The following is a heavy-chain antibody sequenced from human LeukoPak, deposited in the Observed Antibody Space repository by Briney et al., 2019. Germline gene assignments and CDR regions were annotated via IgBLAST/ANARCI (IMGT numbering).Heavy chain of an antibody. Sequence: QAGGSLGLSCAASGFTFSSYAMSWVRQAPGKGLEWVSAISGSGGSTYYADSVKGRFTISRDNSKNTLYLQMNSLRAEDTAVYYCAKEDYYDSSGRSPSPFDYWGQGTLVTVSS. J-gene: IGHJ4*02. V-gene: IGHV3-23*01. CDR1: GFTFSSYA. D-gene: IGHD3-22*01. CDR2: ISGSGGST. CDR3: AKEDYYDSSGRSPSPFDY.